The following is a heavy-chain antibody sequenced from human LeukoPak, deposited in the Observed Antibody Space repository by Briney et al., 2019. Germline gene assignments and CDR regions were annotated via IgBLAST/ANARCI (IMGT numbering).Heavy chain of an antibody. CDR2: ISYDGSNK. CDR1: GFTFSSYA. CDR3: APPASPYYDFWSGSDWARTYFDY. V-gene: IGHV3-30-3*01. Sequence: GGSLRLSCAASGFTFSSYAMHWVRQAPGKGLEWVAVISYDGSNKYYADSVKGRFTISRDNSKNTLYLQLNRLSAEHTAVYYCAPPASPYYDFWSGSDWARTYFDYWGQGTLVTVS. D-gene: IGHD3-3*01. J-gene: IGHJ4*02.